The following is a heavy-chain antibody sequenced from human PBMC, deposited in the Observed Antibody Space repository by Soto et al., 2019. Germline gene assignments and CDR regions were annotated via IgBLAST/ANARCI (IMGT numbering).Heavy chain of an antibody. CDR3: ARGSGYYDSSGYYYLNDAFDI. D-gene: IGHD3-22*01. CDR1: GGSISSSSYY. CDR2: IYYSGST. J-gene: IGHJ3*02. Sequence: SETLSLSCTVSGGSISSSSYYWGWIRQPPGKGLEWIGSIYYSGSTYSNPSLKSRVTISVDTSKNQFSLKLSSVTAADTAVYYCARGSGYYDSSGYYYLNDAFDIWGQGTMVTVSS. V-gene: IGHV4-39*01.